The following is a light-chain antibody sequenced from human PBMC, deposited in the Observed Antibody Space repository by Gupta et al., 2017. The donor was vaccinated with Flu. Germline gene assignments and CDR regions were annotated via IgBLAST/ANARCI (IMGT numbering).Light chain of an antibody. CDR1: RSNIEVND. CDR3: AEWDDGVRGPHTWV. CDR2: RDK. Sequence: SCSGSRSNIEVNDVSWYQQLPGTAPKLLIYRDKQRHPGVPDRVSGSKSGASASRAISGLRSEDEAEEVCAEWDDGVRGPHTWVFGGGTNLTVL. J-gene: IGLJ3*02. V-gene: IGLV1-47*01.